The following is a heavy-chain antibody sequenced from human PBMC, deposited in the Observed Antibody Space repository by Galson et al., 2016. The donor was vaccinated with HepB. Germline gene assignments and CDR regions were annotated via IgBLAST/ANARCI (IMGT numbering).Heavy chain of an antibody. V-gene: IGHV4-39*07. Sequence: SETLSLTCIVSGDSISSGPYHWGWIRQSPGMGLEWIGSFYYRGNTFYNPYLLSRVTISVDTVKNQFSLNLNSVTAADAAVYFCARDRRPHSRGRYGSEYSSDYCFEVWDQEAPVYVSS. CDR2: FYYRGNT. CDR3: ARDRRPHSRGRYGSEYSSDYCFEV. CDR1: GDSISSGPYH. J-gene: IGHJ6*02. D-gene: IGHD6-19*01.